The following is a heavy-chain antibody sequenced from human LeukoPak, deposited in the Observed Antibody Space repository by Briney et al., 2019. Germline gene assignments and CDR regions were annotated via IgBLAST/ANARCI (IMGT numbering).Heavy chain of an antibody. J-gene: IGHJ4*02. Sequence: SETLSLTCTVSGTTVSIDYWTWIRPPAGQGLEWIGRIYTGGSTHSKHSLRRGVTMSVETSKNEYSVMLSSVSDADTAVYYCGRSYYYGSGSYYTWQYYDNSSEKYYFDYWGQGTLVTVSS. CDR1: GTTVSIDY. CDR3: GRSYYYGSGSYYTWQYYDNSSEKYYFDY. CDR2: IYTGGST. V-gene: IGHV4-4*07. D-gene: IGHD3-10*01.